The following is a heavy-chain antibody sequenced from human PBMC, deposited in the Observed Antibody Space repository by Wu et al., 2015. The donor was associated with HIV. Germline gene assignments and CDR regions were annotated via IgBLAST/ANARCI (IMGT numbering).Heavy chain of an antibody. J-gene: IGHJ3*02. D-gene: IGHD6-13*01. Sequence: QVQLVQSGAEVKKPGSSVKVSCKASGGTFSSYTISWVRQAPGQGLEWMGGIIPIFGTANHAQKFQGRVTITTDESTSTAYMELSSLRSEDTAVYYCATEKLVGLVDAFDIWGQGTMVTVSS. CDR2: IIPIFGTA. CDR3: ATEKLVGLVDAFDI. V-gene: IGHV1-69*05. CDR1: GGTFSSYT.